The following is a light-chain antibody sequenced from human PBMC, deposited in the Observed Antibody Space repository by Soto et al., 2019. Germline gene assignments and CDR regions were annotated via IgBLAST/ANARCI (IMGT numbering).Light chain of an antibody. Sequence: QSALTQLASASGPPAQSLTISCTRTSIDIAPYNYVSWYQQHPGKAPKLIIYEVSYRPSGIPNRFSGSKSGNTASLTISGLQAEDEADYYCSSYTSSTNYVVGTGTKVTV. CDR2: EVS. CDR1: SIDIAPYNY. J-gene: IGLJ1*01. V-gene: IGLV2-14*01. CDR3: SSYTSSTNYV.